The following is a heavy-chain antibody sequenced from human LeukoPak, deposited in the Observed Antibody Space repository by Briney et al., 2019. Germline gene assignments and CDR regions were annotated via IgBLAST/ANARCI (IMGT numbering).Heavy chain of an antibody. D-gene: IGHD3-10*01. Sequence: SETLSLTCTVSGGSISSSSYCWGWIRQPPGKGLEWIGSIYYSGSTYYNPSLKSRVTISVDTSKNQFSLKLSSVTAADTAVYYCASGPMVRGACFDYWGQGTLVTVSS. J-gene: IGHJ4*02. CDR1: GGSISSSSYC. V-gene: IGHV4-39*01. CDR3: ASGPMVRGACFDY. CDR2: IYYSGST.